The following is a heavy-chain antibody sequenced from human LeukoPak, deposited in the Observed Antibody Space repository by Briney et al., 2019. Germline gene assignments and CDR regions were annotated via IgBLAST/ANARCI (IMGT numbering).Heavy chain of an antibody. D-gene: IGHD2-21*01. CDR2: IGTAGDP. CDR1: GFTFSSHD. Sequence: GGSLRLSCAASGFTFSSHDMHWVRQTPGKGLEWVSGIGTAGDPYYLDSVKGRFTISRENAKNSLYLQMNSLGAGDTAVYYCARSRTLWGAFDIWGQGTMVTVSS. CDR3: ARSRTLWGAFDI. J-gene: IGHJ3*02. V-gene: IGHV3-13*05.